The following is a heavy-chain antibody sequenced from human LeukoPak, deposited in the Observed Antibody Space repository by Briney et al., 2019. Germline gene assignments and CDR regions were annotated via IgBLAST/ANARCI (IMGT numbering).Heavy chain of an antibody. J-gene: IGHJ5*02. CDR1: GFTFSNYG. V-gene: IGHV3-30*02. D-gene: IGHD1-1*01. CDR3: AKDMGYGNWFDP. CDR2: IRYDGSNK. Sequence: GGSLRLSCAASGFTFSNYGMHWVRQAPGKGLEWVAFIRYDGSNKYYADSVEGRFTISRDNSQNTLYLQMSSLRVEDTAVYYCAKDMGYGNWFDPWGQGTLVTVSS.